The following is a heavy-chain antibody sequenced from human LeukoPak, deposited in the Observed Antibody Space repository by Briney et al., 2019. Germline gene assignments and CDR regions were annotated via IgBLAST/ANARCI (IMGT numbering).Heavy chain of an antibody. V-gene: IGHV3-23*01. CDR3: ARDKVGATLDY. Sequence: GGSLRLSCAASGFTFSSYGMHWVRQAPGKGLEWVSAISGSGGSTYYADSVKGRFTISRDNSKNTLYLQMNSLRAEDTAVYYCARDKVGATLDYWGQGTLVTVSS. CDR1: GFTFSSYG. CDR2: ISGSGGST. J-gene: IGHJ4*02. D-gene: IGHD1-26*01.